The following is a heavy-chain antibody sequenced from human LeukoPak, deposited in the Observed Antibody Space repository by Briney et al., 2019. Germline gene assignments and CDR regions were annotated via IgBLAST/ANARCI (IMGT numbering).Heavy chain of an antibody. Sequence: SETLSLTCTVSGGSISSYYWSWIRQPPGKGLEWIGYIYYSGSTNYNPSLKSRVTISVDTSKNQFSLKLSSVTAADTAVYYCASSPYCSSTSCLRGYYYYMDVWGKGTTVTVSS. CDR3: ASSPYCSSTSCLRGYYYYMDV. CDR1: GGSISSYY. J-gene: IGHJ6*03. CDR2: IYYSGST. V-gene: IGHV4-59*01. D-gene: IGHD2-2*01.